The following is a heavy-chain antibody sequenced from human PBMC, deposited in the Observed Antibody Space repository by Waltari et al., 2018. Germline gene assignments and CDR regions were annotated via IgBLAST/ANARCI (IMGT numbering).Heavy chain of an antibody. J-gene: IGHJ6*03. CDR3: ARGPVRVGAMRYYMDV. Sequence: QVQLQESGPGLVKPSETLSLTCAVSGYSISSGYYWGWIRQPPGKGLEWIGEINHSGSTNYNPSLKSRVTISVDTSKNQFSLKLSSVTAADTAVYYCARGPVRVGAMRYYMDVWGKGTTVTVSS. CDR1: GYSISSGYY. V-gene: IGHV4-38-2*01. D-gene: IGHD1-26*01. CDR2: INHSGST.